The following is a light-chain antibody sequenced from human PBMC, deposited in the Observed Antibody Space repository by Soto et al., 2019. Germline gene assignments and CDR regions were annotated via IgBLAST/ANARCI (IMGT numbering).Light chain of an antibody. CDR1: QSVLFSSNNRTY. CDR3: QQYYSTPLT. Sequence: DIVMTQSPDSLAVSLGERATINCKSSQSVLFSSNNRTYLAWYQQKPGQPPKLILYWASTRESGVPDRFSGSGSGTDFTLTISSLQAEDGAVDYWQQYYSTPLTCGGGTKVEIK. J-gene: IGKJ4*01. CDR2: WAS. V-gene: IGKV4-1*01.